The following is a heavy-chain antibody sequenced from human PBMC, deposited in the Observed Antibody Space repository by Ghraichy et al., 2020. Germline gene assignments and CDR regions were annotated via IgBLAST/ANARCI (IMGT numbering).Heavy chain of an antibody. Sequence: GESLNISCAASGFTFNNYNMNWVRQAPGRGLEWVSSISSTSSYKYYGDSLKGRFTISRDNAKSLLYLQINSLRAEDTAVYYCARETTPTAQYYYYYGMDVWGQGTTVTVSS. CDR2: ISSTSSYK. CDR1: GFTFNNYN. J-gene: IGHJ6*02. CDR3: ARETTPTAQYYYYYGMDV. D-gene: IGHD2-21*02. V-gene: IGHV3-21*01.